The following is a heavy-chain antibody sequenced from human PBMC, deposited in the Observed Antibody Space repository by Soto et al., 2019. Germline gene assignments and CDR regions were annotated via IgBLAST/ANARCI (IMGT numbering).Heavy chain of an antibody. D-gene: IGHD3-10*01. CDR3: ASRYGSAFDV. V-gene: IGHV4-59*01. CDR2: IYYSGST. J-gene: IGHJ3*01. Sequence: SETLSLTCTVSGGSISSYYWSWIRQPPGKGLEWIGYIYYSGSTNYNPSLKSRVTISVDTSKNQFSLKLSSVTAADTAVYYCASRYGSAFDVWGEGTVVSVSS. CDR1: GGSISSYY.